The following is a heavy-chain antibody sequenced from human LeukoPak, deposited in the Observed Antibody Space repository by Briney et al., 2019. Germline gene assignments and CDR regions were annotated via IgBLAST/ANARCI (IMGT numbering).Heavy chain of an antibody. D-gene: IGHD4-17*01. Sequence: GGSLRLSCAASGFTFSSYPMSWVRQAPGKGLEWVSVIYSGGSTYYADSVKGRFTISRDNSKNTLYLQMNSLRDEDTAVYYCARLTVTSAKPYYYYYYGMDVWGQGTTVTVSS. V-gene: IGHV3-66*04. CDR1: GFTFSSYP. CDR3: ARLTVTSAKPYYYYYYGMDV. J-gene: IGHJ6*02. CDR2: IYSGGST.